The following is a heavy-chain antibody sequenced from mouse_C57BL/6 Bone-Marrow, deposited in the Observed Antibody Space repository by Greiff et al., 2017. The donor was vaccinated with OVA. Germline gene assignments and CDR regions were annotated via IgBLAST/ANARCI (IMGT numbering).Heavy chain of an antibody. V-gene: IGHV14-4*01. Sequence: VQLQQSGAELVRPGASVKLSCTASGFNIKDDYMHWVKQRPEQGLEWIGWIDPENGDTEYASKFQGKATITADTSSNTAYLQLSSLTSEDTAVYYCTPMITTGYYYAMDYWGQGTSVTVSS. D-gene: IGHD2-4*01. CDR2: IDPENGDT. J-gene: IGHJ4*01. CDR1: GFNIKDDY. CDR3: TPMITTGYYYAMDY.